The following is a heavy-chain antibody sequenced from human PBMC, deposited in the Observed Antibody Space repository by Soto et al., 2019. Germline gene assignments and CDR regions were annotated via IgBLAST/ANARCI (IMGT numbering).Heavy chain of an antibody. CDR2: INRDGSVR. CDR1: GFIFSSYW. CDR3: TSARSSVGAPGGFIEF. V-gene: IGHV3-7*03. Sequence: EVQVMESGGGLVQPGGSLRLSCAPSGFIFSSYWMSWVRQPPGKGLEWVANINRDGSVRNYVDSVKGRFTISRDNAKNSAYLQMDSLRAGDTAVYYCTSARSSVGAPGGFIEFWGQGTLVTVSS. D-gene: IGHD1-26*01. J-gene: IGHJ4*02.